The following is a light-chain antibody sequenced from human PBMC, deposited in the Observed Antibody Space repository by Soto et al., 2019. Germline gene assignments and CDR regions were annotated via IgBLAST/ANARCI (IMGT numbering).Light chain of an antibody. Sequence: EIVMTQSPATLSVSPGERVTLSCRASQSVTSRLAWYQQKPGQAPRLLIYGASTRATGIPARFSGSGSGTKFTITISSLQSEDFAVYYCQQYHNRWTFGQGTKVEIK. CDR1: QSVTSR. CDR2: GAS. CDR3: QQYHNRWT. J-gene: IGKJ1*01. V-gene: IGKV3-15*01.